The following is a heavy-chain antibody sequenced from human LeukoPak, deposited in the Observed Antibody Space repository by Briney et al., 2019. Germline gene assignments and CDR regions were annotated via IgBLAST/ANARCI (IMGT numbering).Heavy chain of an antibody. CDR3: ARAGSGWYHYYYYMDV. CDR1: GFTFSSYA. J-gene: IGHJ6*03. D-gene: IGHD6-19*01. CDR2: ISGSGGST. Sequence: PGGSLRLSCAASGFTFSSYAMSWVRQAPGKGLEWVSAISGSGGSTYYADSVKGRFTISRDNSKNTLYLQMNNLRAEDTAVYYCARAGSGWYHYYYYMDVWGKGTTVTISS. V-gene: IGHV3-23*01.